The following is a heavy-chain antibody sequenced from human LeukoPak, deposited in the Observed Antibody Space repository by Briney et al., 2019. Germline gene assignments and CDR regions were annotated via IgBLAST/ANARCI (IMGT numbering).Heavy chain of an antibody. CDR3: AKGAPMVPFAY. CDR1: GFTFSSYG. CDR2: IRYDGTNK. V-gene: IGHV3-30*02. D-gene: IGHD4/OR15-4a*01. J-gene: IGHJ4*02. Sequence: GGCLRLSCAASGFTFSSYGMHWVRQAPGKGLDWVAFIRYDGTNKYYADSVKGRFTISRDNSKNTLYLQMNSLRPEDTAVYYCAKGAPMVPFAYWGQGTLVTVSS.